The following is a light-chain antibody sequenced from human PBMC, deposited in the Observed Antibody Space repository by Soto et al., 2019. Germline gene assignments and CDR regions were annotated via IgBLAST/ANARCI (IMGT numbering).Light chain of an antibody. V-gene: IGKV3-15*01. Sequence: EIVMTHSPATLSVSPGDRATLSCRASQTVRDNLAWYQQKPGQAPRLLIYGASTRATGIQARFSGSGSGTEFTLTIDSLQSEDFGLYFCQQSNNWPYTFGQGNKLEI. CDR2: GAS. CDR3: QQSNNWPYT. J-gene: IGKJ2*01. CDR1: QTVRDN.